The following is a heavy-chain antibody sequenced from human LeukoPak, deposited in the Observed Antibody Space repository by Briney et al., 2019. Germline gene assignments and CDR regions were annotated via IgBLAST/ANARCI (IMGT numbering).Heavy chain of an antibody. CDR3: ARRYCRRTSCYAYIDY. CDR2: IYPGDSDT. CDR1: GYSFTTYW. V-gene: IGHV5-51*01. J-gene: IGHJ4*02. D-gene: IGHD2-2*01. Sequence: PGESLKISCKGSGYSFTTYWIGWVRQMPGKGLEWMGIIYPGDSDTSYSPSFQGQVTMSADPSTSTAYLHWSNLEASDTAMYYCARRYCRRTSCYAYIDYWGQGTLVTVSS.